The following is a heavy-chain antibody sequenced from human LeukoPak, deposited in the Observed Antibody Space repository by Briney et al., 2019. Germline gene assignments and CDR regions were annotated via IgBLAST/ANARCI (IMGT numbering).Heavy chain of an antibody. CDR3: AREGAGTTDY. V-gene: IGHV3-21*01. J-gene: IGHJ4*02. CDR2: ISSSSSYI. CDR1: GFTFSSNG. D-gene: IGHD6-13*01. Sequence: PGGSLRLSCAASGFTFSSNGMNWVRQAPGKGLEWVSSISSSSSYIYYADSVKGRFTISRDNAKNSLYLHMNSLRAEDTAVYYCAREGAGTTDYWGQGTLVTVSS.